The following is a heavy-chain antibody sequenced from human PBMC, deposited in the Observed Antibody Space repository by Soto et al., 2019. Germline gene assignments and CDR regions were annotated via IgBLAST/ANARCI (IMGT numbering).Heavy chain of an antibody. Sequence: QITFKESGPTLVKPTQTLTLTCTFSGFSLSTSGVGVGWSRQPPGKALEWLALIYWDDDKRYSPSLNSRLTITKDTYRNQVVLTMTNLDPVDTATYYCAHTEYTSSWYGFWGQGTLVTVSS. CDR2: IYWDDDK. D-gene: IGHD6-13*01. J-gene: IGHJ5*01. CDR1: GFSLSTSGVG. V-gene: IGHV2-5*02. CDR3: AHTEYTSSWYGF.